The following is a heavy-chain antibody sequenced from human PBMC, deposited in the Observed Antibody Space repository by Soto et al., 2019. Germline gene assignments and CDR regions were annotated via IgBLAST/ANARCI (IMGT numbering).Heavy chain of an antibody. CDR2: IKSEADGGTT. J-gene: IGHJ4*02. Sequence: EVQLVESGGGLVKPGGSLRLSCVASGFTFSNGWMNWVRQAPGKGLEWVGRIKSEADGGTTDYAAPVKGRFIISRDDSENTLYLQMNSLKTEDTAVYYCTTERDIVVVPSASAYWGQGILVTVSS. V-gene: IGHV3-15*07. CDR3: TTERDIVVVPSASAY. CDR1: GFTFSNGW. D-gene: IGHD2-2*01.